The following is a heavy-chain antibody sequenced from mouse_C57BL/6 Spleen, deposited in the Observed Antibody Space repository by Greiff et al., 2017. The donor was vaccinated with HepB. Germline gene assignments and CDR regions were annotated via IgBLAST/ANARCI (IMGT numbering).Heavy chain of an antibody. CDR2: IDPANGNT. CDR1: GFNIKNTY. V-gene: IGHV14-3*01. J-gene: IGHJ4*01. D-gene: IGHD1-3*01. CDR3: APQWGDLDMEY. Sequence: VHVKQSVAELVRPGASVKLSCTASGFNIKNTYMHWVKQRPEQGLEWIGRIDPANGNTKYAPKFQGKATITADTSSNTAYLQRSSQTSEDTAIYYGAPQWGDLDMEYWGQGTSVTAAS.